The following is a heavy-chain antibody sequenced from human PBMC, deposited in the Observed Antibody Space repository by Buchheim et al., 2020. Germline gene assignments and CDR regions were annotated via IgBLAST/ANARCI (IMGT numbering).Heavy chain of an antibody. CDR1: GDSISSGSYY. D-gene: IGHD3-3*01. Sequence: QVQLQESGPGLVKPSQTLSLTCSVSGDSISSGSYYWSWIRQPAGKGLEWIGRIYTSGSTYYNPSLKSRVTIAVDTSRNQFSLKLNSVTAADTAVYYCARKPSIFGVGADGMDVWGQGTT. J-gene: IGHJ6*02. CDR3: ARKPSIFGVGADGMDV. CDR2: IYTSGST. V-gene: IGHV4-61*02.